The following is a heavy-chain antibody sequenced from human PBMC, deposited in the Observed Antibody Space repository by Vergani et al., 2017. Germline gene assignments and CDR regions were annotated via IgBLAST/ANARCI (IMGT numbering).Heavy chain of an antibody. CDR1: GGTFSSYA. CDR3: ARAVGNYQYYFDY. V-gene: IGHV1-69*04. D-gene: IGHD4-11*01. Sequence: QVQLVQSGAEVKKPGASVKVSCKASGGTFSSYAISWVRQAPGQGLEWMGRIIPILGIANYAQKFQGRVTITADKSTSTAYMELSSLRSEDTAVYYCARAVGNYQYYFDYWGQGTLVTVSS. J-gene: IGHJ4*02. CDR2: IIPILGIA.